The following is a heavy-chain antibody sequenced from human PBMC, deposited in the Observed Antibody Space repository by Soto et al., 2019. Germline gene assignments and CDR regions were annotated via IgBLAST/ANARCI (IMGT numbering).Heavy chain of an antibody. V-gene: IGHV1-69*02. D-gene: IGHD4-17*01. Sequence: QVQLVQSGAEVKKPGSSVKVSCKASGGTFSSYTISWVRQAPGQGLEWMGRIIPILGIANYAQKFQGRVTITADKSTSTAYLELSSLRSEDTDVDYCASSVSQPTTVVEYYFDYWGQGTLVTVSS. CDR2: IIPILGIA. CDR1: GGTFSSYT. CDR3: ASSVSQPTTVVEYYFDY. J-gene: IGHJ4*02.